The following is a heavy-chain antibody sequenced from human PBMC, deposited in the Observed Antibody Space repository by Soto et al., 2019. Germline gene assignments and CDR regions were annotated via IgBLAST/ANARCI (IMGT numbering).Heavy chain of an antibody. CDR2: ISYDERNK. J-gene: IGHJ6*02. CDR3: ANTNYDFWGMDV. V-gene: IGHV3-30*18. CDR1: GFTFSDYG. Sequence: QVQLVESGGGVVQPGRSLILSCAASGFTFSDYGMHWVRQAPGKGLEWVAVISYDERNKYYADSVKGRFTISRDNSKNTLYLQMNSLRAEDTAMYYCANTNYDFWGMDVWGQGTTVTVSS. D-gene: IGHD3-3*01.